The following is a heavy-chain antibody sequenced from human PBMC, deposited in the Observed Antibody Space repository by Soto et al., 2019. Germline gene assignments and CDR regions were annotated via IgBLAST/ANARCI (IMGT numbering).Heavy chain of an antibody. V-gene: IGHV1-2*04. Sequence: ASVKVSCKASGYTLTDYYIHWVRQAPGQGLEWMGWINPNSGGTNFAQKFRGWVTMTRDTSISTAYMELTGLKSDDTAVYYCTRGAYYGSGTYPAYYFDSWGQGTLVTVSS. CDR2: INPNSGGT. CDR1: GYTLTDYY. D-gene: IGHD3-10*01. J-gene: IGHJ4*02. CDR3: TRGAYYGSGTYPAYYFDS.